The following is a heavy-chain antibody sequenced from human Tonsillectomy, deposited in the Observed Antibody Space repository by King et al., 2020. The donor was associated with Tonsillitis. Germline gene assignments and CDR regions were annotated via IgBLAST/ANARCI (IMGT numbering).Heavy chain of an antibody. D-gene: IGHD3-10*01. Sequence: VQLVESGGGVVQPGGSLRLSCAPSGFTFNNYGMYWVRQAPGKGLEWVAYIRSDGSDKYYADSVKGRFTISRDNSKNTLFLQMNSLRPEDTAVYYCANFDSGSGGYWGQGTLVTVSS. CDR1: GFTFNNYG. V-gene: IGHV3-30*02. CDR3: ANFDSGSGGY. CDR2: IRSDGSDK. J-gene: IGHJ4*02.